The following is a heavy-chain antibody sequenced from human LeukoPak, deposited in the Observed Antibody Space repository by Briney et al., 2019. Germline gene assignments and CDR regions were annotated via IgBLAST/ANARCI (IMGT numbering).Heavy chain of an antibody. D-gene: IGHD6-13*01. CDR3: AILPGYSSGWYEVNY. Sequence: SETLSLTCTVSGGSISSYYWSWIRQPPGKGLEWIGYIYYSGSTNYNPSLKSRVTISVDTSKNQFSLKLSSVTAADTAVYYCAILPGYSSGWYEVNYWGQGTLVTVSS. CDR2: IYYSGST. V-gene: IGHV4-59*08. J-gene: IGHJ4*02. CDR1: GGSISSYY.